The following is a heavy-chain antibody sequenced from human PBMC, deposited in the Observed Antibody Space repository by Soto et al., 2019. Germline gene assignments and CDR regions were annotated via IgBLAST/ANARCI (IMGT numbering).Heavy chain of an antibody. CDR3: TRDRDEILTGYHDY. J-gene: IGHJ4*02. CDR2: ISYDGSEK. V-gene: IGHV3-30-3*01. D-gene: IGHD3-9*01. CDR1: GFSFTHFA. Sequence: GGSLSLSCAASGFSFTHFALHWVCRAPGKGLEWVALISYDGSEKYYTDSVKGRFTISRDNSKNTLYLQMNSLRAEDTAVYFCTRDRDEILTGYHDYWGQGTLVTVSS.